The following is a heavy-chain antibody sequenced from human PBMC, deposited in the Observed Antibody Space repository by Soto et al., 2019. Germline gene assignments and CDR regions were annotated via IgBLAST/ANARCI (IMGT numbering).Heavy chain of an antibody. D-gene: IGHD1-1*01. CDR3: ATGVYKPLYFDY. CDR1: GGTFSSYT. J-gene: IGHJ4*02. Sequence: QVQLVQSGAEVKKPGSSVKVSCKASGGTFSSYTISWVRQAPGQGLEWMGRIIPILGIANYAQKLQGRVTITADKSTSTAYMELSSLRSADAAVYYCATGVYKPLYFDYWGQGTLVTVSS. CDR2: IIPILGIA. V-gene: IGHV1-69*02.